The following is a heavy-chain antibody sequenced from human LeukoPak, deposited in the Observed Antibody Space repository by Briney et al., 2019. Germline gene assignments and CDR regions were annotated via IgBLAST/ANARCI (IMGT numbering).Heavy chain of an antibody. CDR3: ARDRSRNWFDP. Sequence: GGSLRLSCAASGFTFSSYSMNWVRQAPGKGLVWVSRINSDGSSTSYADSVKGRFTISRDNAKNTLCLQMNSLRAEDTAVYYCARDRSRNWFDPWGQGTLVTVSS. J-gene: IGHJ5*02. V-gene: IGHV3-74*01. CDR1: GFTFSSYS. CDR2: INSDGSST.